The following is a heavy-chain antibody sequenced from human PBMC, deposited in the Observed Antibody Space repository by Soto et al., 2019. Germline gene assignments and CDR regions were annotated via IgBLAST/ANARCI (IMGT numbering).Heavy chain of an antibody. D-gene: IGHD2-2*01. CDR1: GCSINSGRHS. J-gene: IGHJ6*02. CDR3: ARYQSLVVPAAMPDSIYGMDV. Sequence: SETLSLTCAVSGCSINSGRHSWCWIRQPPGKALEWLGYIYSTGSTYYNPSLKSRLTISVDKSKNQFSLKLSSVTAADTDVYYCARYQSLVVPAAMPDSIYGMDVWGQGTTVTVSS. V-gene: IGHV4-30-2*01. CDR2: IYSTGST.